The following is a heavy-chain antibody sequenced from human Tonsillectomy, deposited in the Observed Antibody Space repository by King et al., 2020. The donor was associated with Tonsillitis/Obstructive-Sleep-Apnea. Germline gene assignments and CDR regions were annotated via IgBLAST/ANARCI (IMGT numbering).Heavy chain of an antibody. V-gene: IGHV4-34*01. Sequence: VQLPQWGAGLLKPSETLSLPCAVYGGSFSDYYWSWIRQPPGKALEWIGEINHGGSTRYNPSLKSRVTISLDSSKNQFSLKLNSMTAADTAVYYCARGDLLTGYYASTEFDYWGQGTLVTVSS. D-gene: IGHD3-9*01. J-gene: IGHJ4*02. CDR3: ARGDLLTGYYASTEFDY. CDR1: GGSFSDYY. CDR2: INHGGST.